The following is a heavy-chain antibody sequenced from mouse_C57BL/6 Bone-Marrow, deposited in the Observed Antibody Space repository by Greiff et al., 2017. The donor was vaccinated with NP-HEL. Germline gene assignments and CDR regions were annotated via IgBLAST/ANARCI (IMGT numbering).Heavy chain of an antibody. CDR2: IDPENGDT. CDR3: TTGGSSPYAMDY. V-gene: IGHV14-4*01. Sequence: EVQLQQSGAELVRPGASVKLSCTVSGFNIKDDYMHWVKQRPEQGLEWIGWIDPENGDTEYASKFQGKATITADTSSNTADRQLSSLTSEDTAVYYCTTGGSSPYAMDYWGQGTSVTVSS. D-gene: IGHD1-1*01. CDR1: GFNIKDDY. J-gene: IGHJ4*01.